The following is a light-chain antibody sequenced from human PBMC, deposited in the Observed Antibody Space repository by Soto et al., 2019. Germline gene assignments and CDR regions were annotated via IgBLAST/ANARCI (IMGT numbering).Light chain of an antibody. CDR3: QQYENLPLT. CDR2: DAS. CDR1: QDVTNY. Sequence: DITLTQSPSSLSASVGDRVSITCQASQDVTNYLNWYQQKPGKAPKLLISDASNLETGVPSRFTGSGSGTHFTLTISNLQPEDFATYYCQQYENLPLTFGGGTHVETK. V-gene: IGKV1-33*01. J-gene: IGKJ4*01.